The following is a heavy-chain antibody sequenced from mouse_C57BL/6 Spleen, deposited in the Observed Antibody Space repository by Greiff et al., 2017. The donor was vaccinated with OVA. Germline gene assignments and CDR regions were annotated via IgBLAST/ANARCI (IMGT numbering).Heavy chain of an antibody. D-gene: IGHD2-2*01. J-gene: IGHJ4*01. CDR3: ARRGYPLYMDY. CDR2: IYPGAGDT. V-gene: IGHV1-82*01. Sequence: VQLQQSGPELVKPGASVKMSCKASGYAFSSSWMTWVKQRPGKGLEWIGWIYPGAGDTNYNGNFKGKATLTADKSSSTAYMQLSSLTSEDSAVNYCARRGYPLYMDYWGQGTSVTVSS. CDR1: GYAFSSSW.